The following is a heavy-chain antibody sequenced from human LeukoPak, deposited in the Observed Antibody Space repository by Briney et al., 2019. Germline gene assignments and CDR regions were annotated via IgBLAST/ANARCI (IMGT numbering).Heavy chain of an antibody. CDR2: IKQDGSEK. V-gene: IGHV3-7*01. J-gene: IGHJ6*02. CDR3: ARDQYYDFWSGYSLRRGYDYYGMDV. CDR1: GFTFSSYA. D-gene: IGHD3-3*01. Sequence: GGSLRLSCAASGFTFSSYAMSWVRQAPGKGLEWVANIKQDGSEKYYVDSVKGRFTISRDNAKNSLYLQMNSLRAEDTAVYYCARDQYYDFWSGYSLRRGYDYYGMDVWGQGTTVTVSS.